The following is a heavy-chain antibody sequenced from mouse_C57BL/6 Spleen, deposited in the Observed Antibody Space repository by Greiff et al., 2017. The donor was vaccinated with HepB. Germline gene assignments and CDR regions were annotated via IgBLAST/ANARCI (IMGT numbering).Heavy chain of an antibody. CDR1: GYSITSGYY. CDR2: ISYDGSN. D-gene: IGHD3-3*01. CDR3: ARGGTGGDFDY. J-gene: IGHJ2*01. Sequence: EVQLQQSGPGLVKPSQSLSLTCSVPGYSITSGYYWNWIRQFPGNKLEWMGYISYDGSNNYNPSLKNRISITRDTSKNQFFLKLNSVTTEDTATYYCARGGTGGDFDYWGQGTTLTVSS. V-gene: IGHV3-6*01.